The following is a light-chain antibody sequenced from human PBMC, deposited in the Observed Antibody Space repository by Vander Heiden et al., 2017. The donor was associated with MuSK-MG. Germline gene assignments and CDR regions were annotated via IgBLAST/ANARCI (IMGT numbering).Light chain of an antibody. Sequence: YELTQPPSVSVSPGQTARLNCSGDALPKQYAYWYQQKPGPAPVLLIDKDTEGPSGIPERFSGSSSGTTVTLTISGAQADDEADYYCQSADSSGTYVVFGGGTKLTVL. J-gene: IGLJ2*01. CDR1: ALPKQY. V-gene: IGLV3-25*03. CDR2: KDT. CDR3: QSADSSGTYVV.